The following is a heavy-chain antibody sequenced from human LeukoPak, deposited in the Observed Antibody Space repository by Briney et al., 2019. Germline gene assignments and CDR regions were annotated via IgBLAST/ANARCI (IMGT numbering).Heavy chain of an antibody. CDR2: ISTYNGNT. D-gene: IGHD5-18*01. CDR3: ARDERDTAMVTPDY. Sequence: ASVKVSCKASGYTFPNYGISWVRQAPGQGLEWMGWISTYNGNTNYAQKLQGRVTMTTDTSTSTAYMELRSLRSDDTAVYYCARDERDTAMVTPDYWGQGTLVTVSS. CDR1: GYTFPNYG. V-gene: IGHV1-18*01. J-gene: IGHJ4*02.